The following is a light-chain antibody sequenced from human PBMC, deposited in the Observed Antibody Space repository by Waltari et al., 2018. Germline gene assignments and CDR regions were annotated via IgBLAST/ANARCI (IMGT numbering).Light chain of an antibody. J-gene: IGLJ2*01. CDR2: EGS. Sequence: QSALTQPASVSGSPGQSITISCTGTSSEVGSYNLVSWYQQHPGKAPKLTIYEGSKRPSGVSNRFSGSKSGNTASLRISGLQAEDEADYYCCSYAGSSTFEVFGGGTKLTVL. V-gene: IGLV2-23*03. CDR1: SSEVGSYNL. CDR3: CSYAGSSTFEV.